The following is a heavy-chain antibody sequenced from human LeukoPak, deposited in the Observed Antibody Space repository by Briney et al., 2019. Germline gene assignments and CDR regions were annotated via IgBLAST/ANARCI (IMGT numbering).Heavy chain of an antibody. V-gene: IGHV4-31*03. J-gene: IGHJ4*02. CDR1: GGSISSGGYY. D-gene: IGHD6-6*01. Sequence: SQTLSLTCTVSGGSISSGGYYWSWIRQYPGKGLEWIGYIYYSGSTYYNPSLKSRVTISVDTSKNQFSLKLSSVTAADTAVYYCARDLWSSSSGSYFDYWGQGTLVTVSS. CDR2: IYYSGST. CDR3: ARDLWSSSSGSYFDY.